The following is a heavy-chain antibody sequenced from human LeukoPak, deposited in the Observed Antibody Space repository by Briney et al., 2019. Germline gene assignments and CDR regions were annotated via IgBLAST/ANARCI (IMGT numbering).Heavy chain of an antibody. J-gene: IGHJ4*02. D-gene: IGHD3-22*01. CDR3: ARWGHYYDSSGYYPY. CDR1: GFTFSSYW. Sequence: GGSLRLSCAASGFTFSSYWMSWVRQAPGKGLEWVANIKQDGSEKYYVDSVKGRFTISRDNAKNSLYLQMNSLRAEDTAVYYCARWGHYYDSSGYYPYWGQGTLVTVSS. V-gene: IGHV3-7*01. CDR2: IKQDGSEK.